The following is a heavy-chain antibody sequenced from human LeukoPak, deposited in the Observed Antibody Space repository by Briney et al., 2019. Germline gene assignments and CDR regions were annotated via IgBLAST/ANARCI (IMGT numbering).Heavy chain of an antibody. CDR3: ARHRYFFGSGSYEVDWFDP. J-gene: IGHJ5*02. V-gene: IGHV4-39*01. Sequence: SETLSLTCSVSGGSISSINHYWGWIRQPPGKVLEWIGSLYYSGRTNYNPSLKSRVTISADTSKNQFSLKLTSVTAADTAVYYCARHRYFFGSGSYEVDWFDPWGQGTLATVSS. CDR2: LYYSGRT. D-gene: IGHD3-10*01. CDR1: GGSISSINHY.